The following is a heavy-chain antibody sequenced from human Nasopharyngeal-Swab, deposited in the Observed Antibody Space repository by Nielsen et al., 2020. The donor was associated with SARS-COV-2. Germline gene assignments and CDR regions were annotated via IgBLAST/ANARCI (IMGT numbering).Heavy chain of an antibody. CDR2: ISYDGSNK. V-gene: IGHV3-30-3*01. Sequence: WIRQPPGKGLEWGAVISYDGSNKYYADSVKGRFTISRDNSKNTLYLQMNSLRAEDTAVYYCARKDYYYGMDVWGQGTTVTVSS. J-gene: IGHJ6*02. CDR3: ARKDYYYGMDV.